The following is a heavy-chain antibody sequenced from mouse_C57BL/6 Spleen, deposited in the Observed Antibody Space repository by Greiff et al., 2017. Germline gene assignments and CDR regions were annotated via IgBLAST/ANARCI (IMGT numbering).Heavy chain of an antibody. Sequence: EVQLQQSGAELAKPGASVKLSCKASGYTFTSYWMHWVKQRPGQGLEWIGAIYPGNSDTSYNQKFKGKAKLTAVTSASTAYMELSSLTNEDSAVYYCTRAYYYGSSDSAMDYWGQGTSVTVSS. CDR2: IYPGNSDT. CDR1: GYTFTSYW. D-gene: IGHD1-1*01. V-gene: IGHV1-5*01. J-gene: IGHJ4*01. CDR3: TRAYYYGSSDSAMDY.